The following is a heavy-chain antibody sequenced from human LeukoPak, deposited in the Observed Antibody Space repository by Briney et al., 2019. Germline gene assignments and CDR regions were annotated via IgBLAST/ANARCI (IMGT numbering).Heavy chain of an antibody. V-gene: IGHV4-34*01. CDR2: INHSGST. Sequence: PSETLSLTCAVYGGSFSGYYWSWIRQPPGKGLEWIGEINHSGSTNYNPSLKSRVTISVDTSKNQFSLKLSSVTAADTAVYYCARGVKIGYCSSTSCNHYYYYYMDVWGKGTTVTVS. D-gene: IGHD2-2*01. CDR1: GGSFSGYY. J-gene: IGHJ6*03. CDR3: ARGVKIGYCSSTSCNHYYYYYMDV.